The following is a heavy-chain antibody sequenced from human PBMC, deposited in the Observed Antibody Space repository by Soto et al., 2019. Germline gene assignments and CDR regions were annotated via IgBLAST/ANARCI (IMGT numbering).Heavy chain of an antibody. V-gene: IGHV4-59*01. CDR2: IYYSGST. D-gene: IGHD6-19*01. Sequence: SETLSLTCTVSGGSISSYYWSWIRQPPGKGLEWIGYIYYSGSTNYNPSLKSRVTISVDTSKNLFSLKLSSVTAADTGVYYCARDRVGSGWYNYFDCWGQGTLVTVSS. CDR1: GGSISSYY. CDR3: ARDRVGSGWYNYFDC. J-gene: IGHJ4*02.